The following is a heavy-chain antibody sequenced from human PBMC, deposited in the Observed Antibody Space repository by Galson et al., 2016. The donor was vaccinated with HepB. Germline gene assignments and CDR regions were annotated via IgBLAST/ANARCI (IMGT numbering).Heavy chain of an antibody. V-gene: IGHV3-48*02. Sequence: SLRLSCAASGFTVGDYNMNWVRQAPGKGLEWLSYISRSSRTKYYADSVKGRFTISRDNAKSSLYLEMNSLRDEDTALYYCARDTDRAFTFDPWGQGTLVIVSS. CDR2: ISRSSRTK. J-gene: IGHJ5*02. CDR1: GFTVGDYN. D-gene: IGHD3-22*01. CDR3: ARDTDRAFTFDP.